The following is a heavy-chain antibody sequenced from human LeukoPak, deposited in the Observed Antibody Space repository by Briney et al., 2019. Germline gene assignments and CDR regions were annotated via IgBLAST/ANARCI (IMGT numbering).Heavy chain of an antibody. CDR2: IVVGSGNT. J-gene: IGHJ5*02. D-gene: IGHD1-1*01. CDR3: AADLWNDSFDP. CDR1: GFTFTSSA. Sequence: SVKVSCKAPGFTFTSSAVQWVRQARGQRLEWIGWIVVGSGNTNYAQKFQERVTITRDMSTSTAYMELSSLRSEDTAVYYCAADLWNDSFDPWGQGTLVTVSS. V-gene: IGHV1-58*01.